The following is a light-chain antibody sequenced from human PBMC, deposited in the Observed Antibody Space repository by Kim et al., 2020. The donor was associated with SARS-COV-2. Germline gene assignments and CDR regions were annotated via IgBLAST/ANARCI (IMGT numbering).Light chain of an antibody. J-gene: IGLJ3*02. Sequence: QSVLTHPPSVSAAPGQKVTISCSGSNSNIGKNYVSWYQQLPGTAPKLLTHDKNKGPSGSPDRFSASKSGTSATLSITGLQTGDEADYYCATWDTSLSAWVFGGGTQLTVL. CDR1: NSNIGKNY. V-gene: IGLV1-51*01. CDR2: DKN. CDR3: ATWDTSLSAWV.